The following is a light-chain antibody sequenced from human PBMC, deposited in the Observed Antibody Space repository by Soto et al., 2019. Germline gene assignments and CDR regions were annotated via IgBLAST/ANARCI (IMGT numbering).Light chain of an antibody. CDR2: KAS. Sequence: DIQMTQSPSTLSASVGDRVTITCRASQSISSWFAWYQQKPGKAPKLLIYKASSLESGVPSRFSGSGSGTEFTLTISSLQHDDFATYYCQQYNSYPLTFGGGTKVEIK. V-gene: IGKV1-5*03. CDR1: QSISSW. CDR3: QQYNSYPLT. J-gene: IGKJ4*01.